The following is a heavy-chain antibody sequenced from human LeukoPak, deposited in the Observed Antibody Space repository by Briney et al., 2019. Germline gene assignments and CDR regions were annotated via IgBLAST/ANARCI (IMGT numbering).Heavy chain of an antibody. J-gene: IGHJ4*02. V-gene: IGHV4-39*01. CDR2: IYYSGST. CDR3: ARRGIAVAEIDY. Sequence: PGGSLRLSCAASGFTFSSYGMHWVRQPPGKGLEWIGSIYYSGSTYYNPSLKSRVTISVDTSKNQFSLKLSSVTAADTAVYYCARRGIAVAEIDYWGQGTLVTVSS. D-gene: IGHD6-19*01. CDR1: GFTFSSYG.